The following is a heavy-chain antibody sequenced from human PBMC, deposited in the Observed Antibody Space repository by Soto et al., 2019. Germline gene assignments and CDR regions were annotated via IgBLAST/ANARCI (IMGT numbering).Heavy chain of an antibody. Sequence: QVQLVQSGAEVKKPGASVKVSCKTSGYTFTSYDINWVRQATGQGLEWMGWMNPNSGNTAYAQKIQGRVTMTRNTYMSTAYTELSSVRSEDTAVYYCAPERSSGAFDMWGQGTMVTVSS. D-gene: IGHD1-26*01. V-gene: IGHV1-8*01. CDR2: MNPNSGNT. J-gene: IGHJ3*02. CDR3: APERSSGAFDM. CDR1: GYTFTSYD.